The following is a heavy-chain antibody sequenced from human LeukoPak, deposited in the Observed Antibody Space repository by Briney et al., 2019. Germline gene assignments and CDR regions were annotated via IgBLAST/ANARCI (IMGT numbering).Heavy chain of an antibody. D-gene: IGHD2-2*01. J-gene: IGHJ3*01. Sequence: GRSLRLSCAASGFTFSTYEMHWVRQAPGKGLESVAVISHDGNDQYYGDFVKGRFNISRDNSKNALYLQMNSLRLEDTAVYYCARDRDCSRTSCFNAFDVWGQGTMAIVSS. CDR1: GFTFSTYE. CDR2: ISHDGNDQ. V-gene: IGHV3-30*04. CDR3: ARDRDCSRTSCFNAFDV.